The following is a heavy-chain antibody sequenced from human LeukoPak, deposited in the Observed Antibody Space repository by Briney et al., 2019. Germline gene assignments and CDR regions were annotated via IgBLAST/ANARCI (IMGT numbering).Heavy chain of an antibody. V-gene: IGHV4-59*12. D-gene: IGHD3-10*01. CDR3: ARAVLYYGSGKILDY. J-gene: IGHJ4*02. CDR2: IYHSGST. CDR1: GGSINNNY. Sequence: SETLSLTCTVSGGSINNNYWSWIRQPPGKGLEWIGYIYHSGSTYYNPSLKSRVTISVDRSKNQFSLKLRSVTAADTAVYYCARAVLYYGSGKILDYWGQGTLVTVSS.